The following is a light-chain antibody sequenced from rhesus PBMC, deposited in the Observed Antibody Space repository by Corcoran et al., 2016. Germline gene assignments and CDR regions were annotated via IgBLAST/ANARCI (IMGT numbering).Light chain of an antibody. CDR1: QGISSY. Sequence: DIQMTQSPSSLSASVGDRVTITCRASQGISSYLAWYQQKPGKAPKLLINAASTLHSGVPSRFSGSGSGTDVTLTLSSLQPEDFATYYCQQHNSYPLTFGQGTKVEIK. CDR3: QQHNSYPLT. J-gene: IGKJ1*01. CDR2: AAS. V-gene: IGKV1-25*01.